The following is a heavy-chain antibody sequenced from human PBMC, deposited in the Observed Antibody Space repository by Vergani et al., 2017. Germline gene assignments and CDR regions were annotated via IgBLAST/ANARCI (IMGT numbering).Heavy chain of an antibody. CDR2: ISWNSGAV. V-gene: IGHV3-9*01. D-gene: IGHD3-22*01. J-gene: IGHJ4*02. Sequence: EVDLVESGGGLAQPGGSLRLSCEASGITFWKFGMHWVRQGPGKGLEWVSGISWNSGAVDYAVSVRGRFTISRDNAKNSLFLEINSLGAEETAVYYCARDLFYYDISGYYSGFFAYWGQGTLVTVSS. CDR3: ARDLFYYDISGYYSGFFAY. CDR1: GITFWKFG.